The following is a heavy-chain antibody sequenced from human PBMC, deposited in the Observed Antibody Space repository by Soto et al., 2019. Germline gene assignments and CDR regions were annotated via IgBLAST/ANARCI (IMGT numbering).Heavy chain of an antibody. CDR2: MNPNSGNT. V-gene: IGHV1-8*01. Sequence: QVQLVQSGAEVKKPGASVKVSCKASGYTFTSYDINWVRQATGQGLEWMGWMNPNSGNTGYAQKFQGRVTRTRNTSISTAYMELSSLRSEDTAVYYCAREDLYSSGWYDGVGGMDVWGQGTTVTVSS. CDR3: AREDLYSSGWYDGVGGMDV. CDR1: GYTFTSYD. D-gene: IGHD6-19*01. J-gene: IGHJ6*02.